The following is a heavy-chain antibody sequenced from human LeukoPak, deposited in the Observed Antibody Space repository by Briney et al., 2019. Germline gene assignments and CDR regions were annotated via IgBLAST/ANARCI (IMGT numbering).Heavy chain of an antibody. CDR1: GGSISTSNYY. CDR3: AKGAGGFSYYNWFDP. D-gene: IGHD5-18*01. CDR2: IYYSGTT. J-gene: IGHJ5*02. Sequence: PSETLSLTCTVSGGSISTSNYYWGWIRQPPGKGLEWIGSIYYSGTTHYNPSLESRVTISVDTSKNQFSLKLASVTAADTAIYYCAKGAGGFSYYNWFDPWGQGTLVTVSS. V-gene: IGHV4-39*07.